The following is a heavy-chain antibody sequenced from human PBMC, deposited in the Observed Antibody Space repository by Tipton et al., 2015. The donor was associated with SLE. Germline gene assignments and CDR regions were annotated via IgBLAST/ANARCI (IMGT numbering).Heavy chain of an antibody. J-gene: IGHJ3*02. D-gene: IGHD3-10*01. CDR2: IYSGGSST. CDR1: GFTFSSYA. Sequence: SLRLSRAASGFTFSSYAMSWVRQAPGKGLEWVSVIYSGGSSTYYAHSVKGRFTISRDNSKNTLYLQMNSLRAEDTAVYYCAKTEMVRGVTTDAFDIWGQGTMVTVSS. V-gene: IGHV3-23*03. CDR3: AKTEMVRGVTTDAFDI.